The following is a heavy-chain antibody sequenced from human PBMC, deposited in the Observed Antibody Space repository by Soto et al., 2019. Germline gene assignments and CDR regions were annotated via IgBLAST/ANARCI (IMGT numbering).Heavy chain of an antibody. D-gene: IGHD1-7*01. CDR2: ILSSGAFT. Sequence: EVQLVESGGGLVNPGGSLRLSCAASGFSFGVYSMNWVRQAPGKGLEWVSSILSSGAFTYYADSLRGRFTISRDNAQNSLYLQMTSLRAEDTAVYYCARSGGASNRNYFVDYWGQGTLVTVSS. CDR3: ARSGGASNRNYFVDY. J-gene: IGHJ4*02. V-gene: IGHV3-21*01. CDR1: GFSFGVYS.